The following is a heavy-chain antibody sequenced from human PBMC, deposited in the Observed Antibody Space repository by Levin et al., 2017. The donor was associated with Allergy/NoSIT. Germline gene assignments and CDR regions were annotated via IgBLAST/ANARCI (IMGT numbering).Heavy chain of an antibody. V-gene: IGHV4-39*01. J-gene: IGHJ4*02. CDR2: IYYSGST. D-gene: IGHD3-16*01. Sequence: PSETLSLTCTVSGGSISSTSYYWGWIRQPPGTGLEWIGSIYYSGSTYYNPSLKSRVTISVDTSKNQFSLKLSSVTAADTAVYYCARHLVRWVFGGVTHKLFDYWGQGTLVTVSS. CDR3: ARHLVRWVFGGVTHKLFDY. CDR1: GGSISSTSYY.